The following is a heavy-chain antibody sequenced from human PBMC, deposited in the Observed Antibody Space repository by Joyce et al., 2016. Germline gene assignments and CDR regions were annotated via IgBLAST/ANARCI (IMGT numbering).Heavy chain of an antibody. V-gene: IGHV3-48*03. CDR1: GIIFSSKE. J-gene: IGHJ4*02. CDR3: TTPSCAN. Sequence: EVHLVESGGGLVQPGGSLRLSCAASGIIFSSKEMNWVRQAPGKGLEWISSINSDESRVHYADSVRGRFTISRDNARNSLYLEMNYLRVEDTAIYYCTTPSCANWGQGSLVTVSS. CDR2: INSDESRV. D-gene: IGHD2-2*01.